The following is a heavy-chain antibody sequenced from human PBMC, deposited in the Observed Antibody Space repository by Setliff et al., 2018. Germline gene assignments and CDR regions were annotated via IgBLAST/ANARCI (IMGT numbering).Heavy chain of an antibody. Sequence: PGGSLRLSCATSGFTFSTHAMHWARQAPGKGLGWVAMIWSDGNTTYYADSVKGRFTVSRDNSKNTLYLQMNSLRVGDTAVYYCVTDPPFSGWSFDSWGQGTLVTV. D-gene: IGHD6-19*01. CDR2: IWSDGNTT. CDR3: VTDPPFSGWSFDS. V-gene: IGHV3-33*01. J-gene: IGHJ4*02. CDR1: GFTFSTHA.